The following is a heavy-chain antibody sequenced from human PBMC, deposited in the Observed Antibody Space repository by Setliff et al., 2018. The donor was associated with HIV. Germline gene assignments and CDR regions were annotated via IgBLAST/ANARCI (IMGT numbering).Heavy chain of an antibody. Sequence: PSETLSLTCTVSGGSISSSNYYWGWIRQPPGKGLEWIGSIYYSGSTYYKSSLKNRVTISVDTSKNHFSLKVNFVTAADTAVYYCATLQSSGWPHGIEYWGQGTLVTVSS. V-gene: IGHV4-39*01. CDR3: ATLQSSGWPHGIEY. J-gene: IGHJ4*02. CDR2: IYYSGST. CDR1: GGSISSSNYY. D-gene: IGHD6-19*01.